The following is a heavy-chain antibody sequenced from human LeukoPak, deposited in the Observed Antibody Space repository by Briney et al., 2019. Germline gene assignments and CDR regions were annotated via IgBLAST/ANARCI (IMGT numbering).Heavy chain of an antibody. D-gene: IGHD5-18*01. J-gene: IGHJ4*02. V-gene: IGHV4-59*12. CDR2: IHYSGST. CDR3: ARDFDTAMVTPYFDY. CDR1: GGSISSYY. Sequence: PSETLSLTCTVSGGSISSYYWSWVRQPPGKGLEWIGYIHYSGSTNYNPSLKSRVTISVDTSKNQFSLNLSSVTAADTAVYYCARDFDTAMVTPYFDYWGQGTLVTVSS.